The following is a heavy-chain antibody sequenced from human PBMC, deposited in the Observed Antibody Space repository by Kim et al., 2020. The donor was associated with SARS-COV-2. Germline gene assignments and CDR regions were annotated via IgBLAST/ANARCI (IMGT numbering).Heavy chain of an antibody. V-gene: IGHV3-74*01. J-gene: IGHJ4*02. Sequence: GGSLRLSCAASGFTFSSYWMHWVRQAPGKGLVWVSRINSDGGTTGYADSVKGRFTISRDNAKSTLYLQMNSLRAEDTAVYYCARRRYTGPDYYLAYWGQGPLLT. CDR3: ARRRYTGPDYYLAY. CDR2: INSDGGTT. D-gene: IGHD1-20*01. CDR1: GFTFSSYW.